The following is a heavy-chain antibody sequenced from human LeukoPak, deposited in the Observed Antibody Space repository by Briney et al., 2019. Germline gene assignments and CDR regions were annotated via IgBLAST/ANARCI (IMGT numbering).Heavy chain of an antibody. V-gene: IGHV3-66*01. CDR3: ARNDDGFDY. CDR1: GFTFSSYA. Sequence: PGGSLRLSCAASGFTFSSYAMSWVRQAPGKGLEWVSVIYSGGSTYYADSVKGRFTISRDNSKNTLYLQMNSLRAEDTAVYYCARNDDGFDYWGQGTLVTVSS. D-gene: IGHD1-1*01. CDR2: IYSGGST. J-gene: IGHJ4*02.